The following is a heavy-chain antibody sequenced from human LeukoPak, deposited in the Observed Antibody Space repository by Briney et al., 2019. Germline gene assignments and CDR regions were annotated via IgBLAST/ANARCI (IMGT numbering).Heavy chain of an antibody. CDR2: IYYSGST. D-gene: IGHD3-10*01. CDR1: GGSISSGDYY. J-gene: IGHJ4*02. V-gene: IGHV4-30-4*08. CDR3: VVGTNYYGSEPDY. Sequence: SQTLSLTCTVSGGSISSGDYYWSWIRQPPGKGLEWIGYIYYSGSTYYNPSLKSRVTISVDTSKNQFSLKLSSVTAADTAVYYCVVGTNYYGSEPDYWGQGALVTVSS.